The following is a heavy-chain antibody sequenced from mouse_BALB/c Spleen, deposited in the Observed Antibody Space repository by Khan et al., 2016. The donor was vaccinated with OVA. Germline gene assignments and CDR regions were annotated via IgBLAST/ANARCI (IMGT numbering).Heavy chain of an antibody. CDR1: GYSITSDYA. V-gene: IGHV3-2*02. D-gene: IGHD1-1*01. J-gene: IGHJ2*02. CDR3: ARVYGGDFDY. Sequence: EVQLQESGPGLVKPSQSLSLTCTVTGYSITSDYAWNWIRQFPGNKLEWMGFISYSGNTKYNPSLKSRFSITRNTSKNQFFLPLNSVTTEDTATYYCARVYGGDFDYWGQGTSLTVSS. CDR2: ISYSGNT.